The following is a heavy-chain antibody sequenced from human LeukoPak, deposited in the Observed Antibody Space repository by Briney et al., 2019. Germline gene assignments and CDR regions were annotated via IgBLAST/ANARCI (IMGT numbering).Heavy chain of an antibody. CDR1: GFTFSSYS. CDR2: ISSSSSTI. CDR3: ARGAFSGHFDY. D-gene: IGHD3-10*01. Sequence: GGSLRLSCAASGFTFSSYSMNWVRQAPGKGLEWVSYISSSSSTIYYADSVKGRFTISRDNAKNSLYLQMNSLRAEDTAVYYCARGAFSGHFDYWGQGTLVTVPS. V-gene: IGHV3-48*01. J-gene: IGHJ4*02.